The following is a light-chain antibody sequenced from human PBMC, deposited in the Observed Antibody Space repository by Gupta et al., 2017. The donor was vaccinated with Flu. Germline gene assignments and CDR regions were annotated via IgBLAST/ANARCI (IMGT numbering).Light chain of an antibody. Sequence: PSSLSASVGDRVTLTCRAGQRISTYLNWYQQKPGKAPKVLIYAASSLQSGVPTRFSGSGSGTDFSLTISSLQPEDFATYYCQQTDSAPLTFGGGTKVEI. CDR2: AAS. CDR3: QQTDSAPLT. V-gene: IGKV1-39*01. J-gene: IGKJ4*01. CDR1: QRISTY.